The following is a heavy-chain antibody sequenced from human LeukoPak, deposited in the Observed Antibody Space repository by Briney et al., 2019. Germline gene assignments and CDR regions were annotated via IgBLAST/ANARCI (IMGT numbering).Heavy chain of an antibody. D-gene: IGHD3-16*02. V-gene: IGHV4-59*08. CDR2: IFYSGST. CDR1: GGSISSYY. CDR3: ARVIFNYYYMDV. J-gene: IGHJ6*03. Sequence: PSETLSLTCTVSGGSISSYYWSWIRQPPGKGLEYIGYIFYSGSTHYNASLKSRVTTSVDTSENQFSLRLSSVTAADTAVYYCARVIFNYYYMDVWGKGATVTVSS.